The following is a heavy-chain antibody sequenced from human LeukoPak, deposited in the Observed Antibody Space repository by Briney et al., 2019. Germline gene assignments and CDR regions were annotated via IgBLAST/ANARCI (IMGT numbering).Heavy chain of an antibody. CDR3: ARGLEYSGYDFDY. V-gene: IGHV3-48*02. J-gene: IGHJ4*02. Sequence: GGSLRLSCAASGVSFSASIMNWVRQAPGKGLERISYIQSSGSRMYYADSVKGRFTISRDNAKNSLYLQMSSLRDEDTAVYYCARGLEYSGYDFDYWGQGTLVTVSS. CDR2: IQSSGSRM. D-gene: IGHD5-12*01. CDR1: GVSFSASI.